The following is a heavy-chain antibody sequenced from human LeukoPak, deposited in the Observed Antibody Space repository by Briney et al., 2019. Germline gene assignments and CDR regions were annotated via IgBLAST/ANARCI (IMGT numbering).Heavy chain of an antibody. J-gene: IGHJ5*02. Sequence: SETLSLTCTVSGGSISSRSSYWGWIRQPPGKGLEWIGNIYNSGDTYYNPSLKRRVTMSVDTSKNQLSLKLISVTAADTAMYYCARGYTNGVNQEVWLDPWGQGTLVTVSS. D-gene: IGHD2-8*01. CDR3: ARGYTNGVNQEVWLDP. V-gene: IGHV4-39*07. CDR1: GGSISSRSSY. CDR2: IYNSGDT.